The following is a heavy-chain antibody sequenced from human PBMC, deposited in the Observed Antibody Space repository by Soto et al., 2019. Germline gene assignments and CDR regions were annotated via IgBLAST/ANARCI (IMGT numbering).Heavy chain of an antibody. CDR2: ISGYNGDT. J-gene: IGHJ6*01. CDR3: AKNGQPPYYYYGLGV. CDR1: GYTFSRYG. D-gene: IGHD2-8*01. Sequence: QGHLVQSGAEVKKPGASVKVSCKASGYTFSRYGISWVRQAPGQGLEWMGWISGYNGDTNYAQNFQGRVTMTIDTSTTTAYLVLRSLTSDDTALYYCAKNGQPPYYYYGLGVWGQGTTVTVSS. V-gene: IGHV1-18*01.